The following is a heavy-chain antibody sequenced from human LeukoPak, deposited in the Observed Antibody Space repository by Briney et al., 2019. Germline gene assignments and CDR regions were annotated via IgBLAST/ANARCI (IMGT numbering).Heavy chain of an antibody. CDR1: GFTFSSYW. Sequence: PGESLRLSCAASGFTFSSYWRSWVRQAPGKGLEWVANIKQEGSEKYYVDSLKGRFTISRDNAKNSLYLQMNSLRAEDTAVYYCARECLISSSSDYWGQGTLVTVSS. CDR2: IKQEGSEK. CDR3: ARECLISSSSDY. J-gene: IGHJ4*02. V-gene: IGHV3-7*01. D-gene: IGHD6-13*01.